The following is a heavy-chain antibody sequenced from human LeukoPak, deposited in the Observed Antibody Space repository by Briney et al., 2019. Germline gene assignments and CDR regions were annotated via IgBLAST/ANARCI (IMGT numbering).Heavy chain of an antibody. D-gene: IGHD6-19*01. V-gene: IGHV3-23*01. J-gene: IGHJ5*02. CDR1: GFTFSSYA. Sequence: GGSLRLSCAASGFTFSSYAMSWVRQAPGKGLEWVSAISGSGGSTYYADSVKGRFTIPRDNSKNTLYLQMNSLRAEDTAVYYCAKEVTYSSGWPNWFDPWGQGTLVTVSS. CDR2: ISGSGGST. CDR3: AKEVTYSSGWPNWFDP.